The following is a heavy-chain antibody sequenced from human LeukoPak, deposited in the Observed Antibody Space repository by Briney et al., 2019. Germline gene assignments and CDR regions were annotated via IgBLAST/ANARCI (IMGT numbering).Heavy chain of an antibody. D-gene: IGHD4-4*01. CDR1: GFTFSSYA. CDR3: AREDDYNTMGY. V-gene: IGHV3-7*01. J-gene: IGHJ4*02. CDR2: IKQDGSEE. Sequence: GGSLRLSCAASGFTFSSYAMSWVHQAPGKGLEWLTNIKQDGSEEYYVDSVKGRFTVSRDNAKNSLYLQINSLRAEDTAVYYCAREDDYNTMGYWGQGTLVTVSS.